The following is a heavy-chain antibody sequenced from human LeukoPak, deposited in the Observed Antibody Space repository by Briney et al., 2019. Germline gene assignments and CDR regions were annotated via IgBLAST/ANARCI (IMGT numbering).Heavy chain of an antibody. CDR2: MYDSGSP. CDR3: ARARSGWEGGCFDH. Sequence: SETLSLTCSVSGGSISGYYWSWIRQPPGKALEWSGYMYDSGSPRYNPSLKSRVTISLDTSKKQFSLKLSSVTAADTAVYYCARARSGWEGGCFDHWGQGNLVTVSS. D-gene: IGHD6-19*01. CDR1: GGSISGYY. J-gene: IGHJ4*02. V-gene: IGHV4-59*01.